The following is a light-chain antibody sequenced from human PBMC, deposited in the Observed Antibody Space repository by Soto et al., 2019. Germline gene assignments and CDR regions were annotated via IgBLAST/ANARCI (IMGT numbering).Light chain of an antibody. CDR1: QSLSSH. V-gene: IGKV1-12*01. Sequence: DIQMTQSPSSVSASIGDRVTITCRASQSLSSHLAWYQQKAGEAPKLLIYGASNLQSGVPSRFSGSASGTDFPLTISSLQPEDFATYHCQQANSFPLTFGQGTRLEIK. CDR3: QQANSFPLT. CDR2: GAS. J-gene: IGKJ5*01.